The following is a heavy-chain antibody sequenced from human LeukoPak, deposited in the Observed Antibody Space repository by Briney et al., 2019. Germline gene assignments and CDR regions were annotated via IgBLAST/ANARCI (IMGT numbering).Heavy chain of an antibody. CDR2: ISSPSTTI. D-gene: IGHD6-19*01. CDR3: AKGLYSSGWYYFDY. V-gene: IGHV3-48*04. J-gene: IGHJ4*02. Sequence: GGSLRLSCAASEFIFRNYAMTWVRQAPGKGLEWVSYISSPSTTIHYADSVQGRFTISRDNAKNSLYLQMNSLRAEDTALYYCAKGLYSSGWYYFDYWGQGTLVTVSS. CDR1: EFIFRNYA.